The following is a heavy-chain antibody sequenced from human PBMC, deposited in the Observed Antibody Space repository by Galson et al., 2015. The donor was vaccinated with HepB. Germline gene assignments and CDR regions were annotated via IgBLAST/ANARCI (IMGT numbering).Heavy chain of an antibody. CDR3: ARHPTGSYYGAFLDY. J-gene: IGHJ4*02. CDR2: ISGSGSTI. V-gene: IGHV3-48*01. CDR1: GFYFNKYS. D-gene: IGHD1-26*01. Sequence: SLRLSCAASGFYFNKYSMNWARQAPGKGLEWVSYISGSGSTIYYADSVKGRFTISRDNSKNILYLQMNSLTVEDTAVYYCARHPTGSYYGAFLDYWGQGTLVTVSS.